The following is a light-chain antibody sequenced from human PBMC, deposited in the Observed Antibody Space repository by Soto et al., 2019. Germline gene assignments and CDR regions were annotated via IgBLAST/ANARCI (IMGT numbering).Light chain of an antibody. V-gene: IGKV2-30*02. CDR1: QTLVHSDGNTY. CDR3: MQSSNRPPWT. J-gene: IGKJ1*01. CDR2: KVS. Sequence: DVVMTQSPLSLPVTLGQPASISCRSSQTLVHSDGNTYLNWFLQRPGQSPRRPIYKVSDRDSGGPDRFRGRGLSNDFTQKINRVEGEDGGGYYCMQSSNRPPWTFGQGTKVEIK.